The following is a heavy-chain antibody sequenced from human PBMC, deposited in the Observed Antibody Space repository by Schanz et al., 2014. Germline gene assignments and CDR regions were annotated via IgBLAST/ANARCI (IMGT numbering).Heavy chain of an antibody. V-gene: IGHV3-30*18. Sequence: QVQLVASGGGVVQPGRSLRLSCAASGFTFSSYGMHWVRQAPGKGLEWVAAMSYDGSIKYYGDSVKGRFTISRDKSKNTLYLHMNTLRSEDTAVYYCAKDSTHIDIVLVPTALDYWGQGTLVTVSS. CDR1: GFTFSSYG. J-gene: IGHJ4*02. D-gene: IGHD2-8*02. CDR2: MSYDGSIK. CDR3: AKDSTHIDIVLVPTALDY.